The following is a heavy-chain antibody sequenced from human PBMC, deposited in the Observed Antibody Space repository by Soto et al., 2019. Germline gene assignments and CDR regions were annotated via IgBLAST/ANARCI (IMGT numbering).Heavy chain of an antibody. J-gene: IGHJ6*02. Sequence: SVKVSCKASGYTFTYRYLHWVRQAPGQALEWMGWITPFNGNTNYAQKFQDRVTITRDRSMSTAYMELSSLRSEDTAVYYCARGSDYDYYYGMDVWGQGTTVTVSS. D-gene: IGHD3-16*01. CDR1: GYTFTYRY. CDR2: ITPFNGNT. V-gene: IGHV1-45*02. CDR3: ARGSDYDYYYGMDV.